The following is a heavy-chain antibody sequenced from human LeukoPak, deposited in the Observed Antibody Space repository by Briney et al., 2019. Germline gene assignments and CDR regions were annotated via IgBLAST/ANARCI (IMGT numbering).Heavy chain of an antibody. J-gene: IGHJ4*02. CDR3: ARVAYSSSWRERYKYYLDY. CDR2: ISSTSNYI. D-gene: IGHD6-13*01. V-gene: IGHV3-21*01. CDR1: AFTFSSYG. Sequence: GGSLRLSCAASAFTFSSYGMNWVRQAPGKGLEWVSSISSTSNYIYYSDSVKGRFTISRDKAKNSLYLQMNSLRAEDTAVYYCARVAYSSSWRERYKYYLDYWGQGTLVTVSS.